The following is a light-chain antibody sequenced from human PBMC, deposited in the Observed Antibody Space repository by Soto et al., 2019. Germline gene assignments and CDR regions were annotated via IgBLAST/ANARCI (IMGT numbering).Light chain of an antibody. CDR2: TTN. CDR3: AAWDDSRNGHV. J-gene: IGLJ1*01. CDR1: SSNIGTSS. Sequence: QSVLTQPHSASGTPGQRVTISCSGSSSNIGTSSVHWFQQLPGTAPKLLISTTNQRPSGVPERFSGSKSGTSASLAISGLQYEDEADYYCAAWDDSRNGHVFGTGTKLTVL. V-gene: IGLV1-44*01.